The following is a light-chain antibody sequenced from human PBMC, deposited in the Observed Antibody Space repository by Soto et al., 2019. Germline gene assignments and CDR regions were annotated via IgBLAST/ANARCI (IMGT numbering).Light chain of an antibody. CDR2: WAS. Sequence: IVMTQSPDSLAVSLGERATINCKSSQSLFYSYNNYNYLAWYQQKPGQPPKVLIYWASTRASGVPDRFSGSGSGKEFTLTISSLQVKDVAVYYCQEYLNSLPAFGQGTKVEVK. CDR3: QEYLNSLPA. J-gene: IGKJ1*01. V-gene: IGKV4-1*01. CDR1: QSLFYSYNNYNY.